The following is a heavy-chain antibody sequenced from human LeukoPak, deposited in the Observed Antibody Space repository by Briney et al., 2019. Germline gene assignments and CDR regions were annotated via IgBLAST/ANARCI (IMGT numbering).Heavy chain of an antibody. CDR2: FIPIFGTA. CDR3: ARANSYYKYYMEV. J-gene: IGHJ6*03. V-gene: IGHV1-69*05. CDR1: GGTFSGYT. D-gene: IGHD1/OR15-1a*01. Sequence: SVNVSCKASGGTFSGYTVTWVRQAPGLGLEWMGGFIPIFGTADYAQKFQGRVTITTDEDRTTAFMELSSLTAEDTAVYYCARANSYYKYYMEVWGKGTMVTVSS.